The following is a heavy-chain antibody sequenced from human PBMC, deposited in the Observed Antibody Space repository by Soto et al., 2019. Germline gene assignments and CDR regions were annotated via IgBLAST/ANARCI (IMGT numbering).Heavy chain of an antibody. Sequence: QVQLVQSGAEVKKPGSSVKVSCKASGGTFSSYAISWVRQAPGQGLEWMGGIIPIFGTANYAQKFQGRVTITADESTSTAYMELSSLRSEDTAVYYCATASGIAAAGDYYYGMDVWGQGTTVTVSS. CDR2: IIPIFGTA. D-gene: IGHD6-13*01. J-gene: IGHJ6*02. V-gene: IGHV1-69*01. CDR3: ATASGIAAAGDYYYGMDV. CDR1: GGTFSSYA.